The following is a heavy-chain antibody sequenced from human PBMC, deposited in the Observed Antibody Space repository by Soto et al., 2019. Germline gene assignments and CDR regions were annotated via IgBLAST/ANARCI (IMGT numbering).Heavy chain of an antibody. CDR2: INESGST. Sequence: SETLSLTCTVSGGSISSGDYYWSWIRQPPGKGLEWIGEINESGSTYYNPSLKSRVTISTDTSKNQFSLKLSSVTAADTAVYFCARGTSYYYYYMDVWGKGTTVTVSS. V-gene: IGHV4-30-4*02. CDR3: ARGTSYYYYYMDV. J-gene: IGHJ6*03. CDR1: GGSISSGDYY.